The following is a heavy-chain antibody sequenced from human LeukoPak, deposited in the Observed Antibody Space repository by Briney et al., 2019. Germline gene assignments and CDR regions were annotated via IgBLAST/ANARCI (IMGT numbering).Heavy chain of an antibody. D-gene: IGHD3-3*01. CDR1: GFTFSSYG. Sequence: GGSLRLSCAASGFTFSSYGMHWVRQAPGKGLEWVSVIYSGGSTYYADSVKGRFTISRHNSKNTLYLQMNSLRAEDTAVYYCARVPDFWSGYVDYWGQGTLVTVSS. CDR3: ARVPDFWSGYVDY. J-gene: IGHJ4*02. V-gene: IGHV3-53*04. CDR2: IYSGGST.